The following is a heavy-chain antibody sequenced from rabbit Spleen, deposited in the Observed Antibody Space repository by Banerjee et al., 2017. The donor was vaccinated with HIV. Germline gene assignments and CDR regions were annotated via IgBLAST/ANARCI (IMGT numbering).Heavy chain of an antibody. Sequence: QSLEESGGDLVKPGASLTLTCKASGFDFSRNYYMSWVRQAPGKGLEWIACIYGGSSGSTWYATWAKGRFTISKTSSTTVPLQMTRLTAADTATYFCARGSAAMTMVITGYYLSLWGPGTLVTVS. CDR3: ARGSAAMTMVITGYYLSL. D-gene: IGHD2-1*01. J-gene: IGHJ4*01. V-gene: IGHV1S40*01. CDR2: IYGGSSGST. CDR1: GFDFSRNYY.